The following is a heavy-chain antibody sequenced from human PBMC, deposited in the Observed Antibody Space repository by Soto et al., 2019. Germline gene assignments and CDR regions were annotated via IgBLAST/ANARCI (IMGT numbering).Heavy chain of an antibody. Sequence: SQTLSLTCAISVYSVSSNSAAWNWIIQSPSRGLEWLGRTYYKSKWNNDYALSVKSRITINPDTSKNQFSLHLYSVTPEDTAVYYCTGITWFRGMEVWGQGTPVSVSS. V-gene: IGHV6-1*01. D-gene: IGHD3-10*01. CDR2: TYYKSKWNN. CDR1: VYSVSSNSAA. CDR3: TGITWFRGMEV. J-gene: IGHJ6*01.